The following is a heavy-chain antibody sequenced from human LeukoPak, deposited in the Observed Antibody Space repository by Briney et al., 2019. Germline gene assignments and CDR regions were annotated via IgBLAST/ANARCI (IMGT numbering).Heavy chain of an antibody. CDR2: IIPIFGTA. Sequence: SVKVSCKASGGTFSSYAISWVRQAPRQGLEWMGGIIPIFGTANYAQKFQGRVMITTDESTSTAYMELRSLRSDDTSVYYCARYDFWSGYIMDVWGKGTTVTVSS. CDR3: ARYDFWSGYIMDV. CDR1: GGTFSSYA. V-gene: IGHV1-69*05. D-gene: IGHD3-3*01. J-gene: IGHJ6*03.